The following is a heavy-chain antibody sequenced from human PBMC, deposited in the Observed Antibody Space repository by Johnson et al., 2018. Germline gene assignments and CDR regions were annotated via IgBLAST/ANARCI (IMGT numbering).Heavy chain of an antibody. D-gene: IGHD1-26*01. Sequence: VQLVESGGGVVQPGRSLRLSCAASGFTFSSYGMHWVRQAPGKGLEWVAVISYDGSNKYYADSVKGRFTISRDNSKNTLYLKMNSLRAEDTAVYYCAKDIVGANYYYYYMDVWGKGTTVTVSS. CDR2: ISYDGSNK. V-gene: IGHV3-30*18. J-gene: IGHJ6*03. CDR1: GFTFSSYG. CDR3: AKDIVGANYYYYYMDV.